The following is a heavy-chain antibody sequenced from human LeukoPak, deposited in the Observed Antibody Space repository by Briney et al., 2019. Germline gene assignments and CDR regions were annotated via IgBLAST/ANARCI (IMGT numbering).Heavy chain of an antibody. V-gene: IGHV6-1*01. CDR2: TYYRSKWYN. CDR3: ARLIVATKKCYFDY. D-gene: IGHD5-12*01. J-gene: IGHJ4*02. CDR1: GDSVSSNSAA. Sequence: SQTLSLTFAISGDSVSSNSAAWNWLRQSPARGLEWLGRTYYRSKWYNDYAVSVKSRITINPDTSKNQFSLQLNSVTAEDTAVYCCARLIVATKKCYFDYWGQGTLVTVSS.